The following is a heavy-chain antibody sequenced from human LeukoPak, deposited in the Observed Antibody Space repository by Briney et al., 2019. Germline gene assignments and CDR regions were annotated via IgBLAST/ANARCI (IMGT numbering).Heavy chain of an antibody. Sequence: PSETLSLTCTVSGGSISSYYWSWIRQPPGKGLEWIGYIYYSGSTNYNPSLKSRVTISVDTSKNQFSLKLSSVTAADTAVYYCARSRGGYSGYDRRYYYYYMDVWGKGTTVTVSS. D-gene: IGHD5-12*01. CDR1: GGSISSYY. CDR3: ARSRGGYSGYDRRYYYYYMDV. CDR2: IYYSGST. V-gene: IGHV4-59*01. J-gene: IGHJ6*03.